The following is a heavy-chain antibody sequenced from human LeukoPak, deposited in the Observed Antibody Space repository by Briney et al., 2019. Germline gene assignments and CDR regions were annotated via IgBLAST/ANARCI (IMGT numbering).Heavy chain of an antibody. CDR1: GFSFSSYA. CDR2: ISYDGSIK. V-gene: IGHV3-30*04. D-gene: IGHD6-6*01. Sequence: GRSLRLFCAASGFSFSSYAMHWVRQAPGEGLEWVAVISYDGSIKHYADSVKGRFTISRDNSKNTLYLQMNSLRPEDTAVYYCARSTEATVPPQYWGQGTLVTVSS. CDR3: ARSTEATVPPQY. J-gene: IGHJ4*02.